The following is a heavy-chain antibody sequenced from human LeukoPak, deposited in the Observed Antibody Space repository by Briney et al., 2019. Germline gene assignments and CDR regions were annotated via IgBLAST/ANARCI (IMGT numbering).Heavy chain of an antibody. CDR2: IIPILGTA. CDR1: GGTFSSYA. V-gene: IGHV1-69*06. Sequence: SVKVSCKASGGTFSSYAISWVRQAPGQGLEWMGGIIPILGTANYAQKFQGRVTITADKSTSTAYMELSSLRSEDTAVYYCARDRGGFGEPLDYWGQGTLVTVSS. J-gene: IGHJ4*02. CDR3: ARDRGGFGEPLDY. D-gene: IGHD3-10*01.